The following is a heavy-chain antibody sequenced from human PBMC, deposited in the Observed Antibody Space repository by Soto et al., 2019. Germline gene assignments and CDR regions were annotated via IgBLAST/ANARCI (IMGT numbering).Heavy chain of an antibody. Sequence: SETLSLTCSVSGDSISNSRFYWAWIRQPPGEGLEWIGSIYHTGNAYYNPSLKSRVTISVDTSKNQFSLKLTSVTAADAALYYCARDFFDSSDYTADWFDPWGQGTLVTVS. CDR1: GDSISNSRFY. CDR3: ARDFFDSSDYTADWFDP. D-gene: IGHD3-22*01. V-gene: IGHV4-39*01. J-gene: IGHJ5*02. CDR2: IYHTGNA.